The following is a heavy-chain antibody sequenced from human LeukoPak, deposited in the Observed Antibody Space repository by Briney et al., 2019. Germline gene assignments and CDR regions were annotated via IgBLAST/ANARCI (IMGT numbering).Heavy chain of an antibody. CDR2: IWNDGSKI. CDR3: GSDLTRRLIDYGVDV. Sequence: GGSLRLSCAPPGFAFSNYGMHCVRQAPGKGLEWVAVIWNDGSKIFYADSVKGRFIISRDNSKNTLSLQMNSLRAEDTAVYYCGSDLTRRLIDYGVDVWGQGTTVTVSS. CDR1: GFAFSNYG. D-gene: IGHD3-22*01. J-gene: IGHJ6*02. V-gene: IGHV3-33*01.